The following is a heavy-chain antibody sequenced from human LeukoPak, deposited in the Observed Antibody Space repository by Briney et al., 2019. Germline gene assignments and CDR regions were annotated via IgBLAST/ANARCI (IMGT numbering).Heavy chain of an antibody. Sequence: SETLSLTCAVSGGSISSSNWWSWVRQPPGKGLEWIGEIYHSGSTNYNPSLKSRVTISVDTSKNQFSLKLSSVTAADTAVYYCARSHPYDYVWGSYRSYYFDYWGQGTLVTVSS. CDR3: ARSHPYDYVWGSYRSYYFDY. J-gene: IGHJ4*02. CDR2: IYHSGST. D-gene: IGHD3-16*02. V-gene: IGHV4-4*02. CDR1: GGSISSSNW.